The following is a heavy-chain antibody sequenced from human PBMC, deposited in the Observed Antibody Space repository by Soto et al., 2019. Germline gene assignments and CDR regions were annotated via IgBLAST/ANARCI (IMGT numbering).Heavy chain of an antibody. J-gene: IGHJ5*02. V-gene: IGHV4-59*01. D-gene: IGHD3-10*01. CDR3: ARVISMVRGVSYNWFDP. Sequence: SETLSLTCSVSGVSISSYYWTWIRQPPGKGLEWIGYISYSGSTNYNPSLRSRVSISEDTSKNQLSLTLSSVTAADTAVYYCARVISMVRGVSYNWFDPWGQGTLVTVSS. CDR2: ISYSGST. CDR1: GVSISSYY.